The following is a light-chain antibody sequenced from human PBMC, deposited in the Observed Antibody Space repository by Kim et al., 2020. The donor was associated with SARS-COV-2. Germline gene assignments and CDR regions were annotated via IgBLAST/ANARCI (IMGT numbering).Light chain of an antibody. CDR1: SSNIGNNA. Sequence: QSVLTQPPSVSEAPRQRVTISCSGSSSNIGNNAVNWYQQLPGKAPKLLIYYEDLLPSGVSDRFSGSKSGTSASLAISGLQSEDEADYYCAAWDDRLNGVVFGGGTKVTVL. V-gene: IGLV1-36*01. CDR3: AAWDDRLNGVV. CDR2: YED. J-gene: IGLJ2*01.